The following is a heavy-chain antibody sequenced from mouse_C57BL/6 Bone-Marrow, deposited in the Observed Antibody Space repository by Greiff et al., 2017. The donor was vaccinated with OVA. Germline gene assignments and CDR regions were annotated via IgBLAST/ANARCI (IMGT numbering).Heavy chain of an antibody. Sequence: EVMLVESGGDLVKPGGSLKLSCAASGFTFSSYGMSWVRQTPDKRLEWVATISSGGSYTYYPDSVKGRFTISRDNAKNTLYLQMSSLKSEDTAMYYCARHYYGSIFAYWGKGTLVTVSA. CDR3: ARHYYGSIFAY. CDR1: GFTFSSYG. V-gene: IGHV5-6*02. CDR2: ISSGGSYT. D-gene: IGHD1-1*01. J-gene: IGHJ3*01.